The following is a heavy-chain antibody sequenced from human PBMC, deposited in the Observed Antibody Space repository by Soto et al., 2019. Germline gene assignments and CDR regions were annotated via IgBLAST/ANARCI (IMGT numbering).Heavy chain of an antibody. D-gene: IGHD1-26*01. CDR3: AIEWELLTWEDAFDI. Sequence: GASVKVSCKASGYTFTSYAMHWVRQAPGQRLEWMGWINAGNGNTKYSQKFQGRVTITRDTSASTAYMELSSLRSEDTAVYYCAIEWELLTWEDAFDIWGQGTMVTVS. J-gene: IGHJ3*02. CDR2: INAGNGNT. V-gene: IGHV1-3*01. CDR1: GYTFTSYA.